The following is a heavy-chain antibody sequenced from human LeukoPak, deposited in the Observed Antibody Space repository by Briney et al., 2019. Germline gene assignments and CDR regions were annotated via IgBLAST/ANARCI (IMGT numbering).Heavy chain of an antibody. V-gene: IGHV3-48*03. CDR3: ARELLGPLHY. D-gene: IGHD3-16*01. Sequence: GESLRLSCAASGFTISSYEMNWVRLPPRKGLELVSYISSSGSTIYYADSAKGRFAITRDNAKNSQYLQMNSLRAEDTAVYYGARELLGPLHYWGQGTLVTVSS. CDR1: GFTISSYE. CDR2: ISSSGSTI. J-gene: IGHJ4*02.